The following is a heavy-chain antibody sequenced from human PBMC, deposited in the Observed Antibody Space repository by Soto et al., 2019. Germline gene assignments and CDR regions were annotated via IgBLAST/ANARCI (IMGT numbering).Heavy chain of an antibody. CDR1: GFTFSSYG. D-gene: IGHD6-13*01. CDR2: ISYDGSNK. J-gene: IGHJ6*02. V-gene: IGHV3-30*18. CDR3: AKPQQLGTYYYYYGMDV. Sequence: QVQLVESGGGVVQPGRSLRLSCAASGFTFSSYGMHWVRQAPGKGLEWVAVISYDGSNKYYADSVKGRFTISRDNSKNTLYLQLNSLRAEDTSVYYCAKPQQLGTYYYYYGMDVWGQGTTVTVSS.